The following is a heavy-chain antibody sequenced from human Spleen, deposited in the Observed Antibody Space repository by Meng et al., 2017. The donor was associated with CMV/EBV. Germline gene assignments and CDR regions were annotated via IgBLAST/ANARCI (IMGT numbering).Heavy chain of an antibody. CDR3: ARGNLYRGHDY. D-gene: IGHD3-10*01. J-gene: IGHJ4*02. CDR1: GYIFTDYY. CDR2: INPNSGGT. Sequence: SCKTSGYIFTDYYIHRLRQAPGQGPEWLGWINPNSGGTNYEQRFQGRVTMTRDTSISTAYMEVSRLRSDDTAIYYCARGNLYRGHDYWGQGTLVTVSS. V-gene: IGHV1-2*02.